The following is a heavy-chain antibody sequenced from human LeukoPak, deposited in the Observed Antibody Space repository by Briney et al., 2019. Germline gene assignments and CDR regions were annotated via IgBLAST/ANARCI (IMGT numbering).Heavy chain of an antibody. V-gene: IGHV1-69*05. CDR1: GGTFSSYA. J-gene: IGHJ4*02. Sequence: SVKVSCKASGGTFSSYAISWVRQAPGQGLEWMGRIVPIFGTANYAQKFQGRVTITTDESTSTAYMELSSLRSEDTAVYYCAREKYSYGYYFDYWGQGTLVTVSS. D-gene: IGHD5-18*01. CDR3: AREKYSYGYYFDY. CDR2: IVPIFGTA.